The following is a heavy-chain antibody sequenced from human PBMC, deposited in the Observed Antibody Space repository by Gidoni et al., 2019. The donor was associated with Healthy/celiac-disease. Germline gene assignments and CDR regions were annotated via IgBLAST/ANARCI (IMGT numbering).Heavy chain of an antibody. D-gene: IGHD6-19*01. CDR3: AKDVTVALSYYYYYGMDV. CDR1: GFTFSSYA. CDR2: ISGSGGST. V-gene: IGHV3-23*01. Sequence: EVQLLESGGGLVQPGGSLRLSCAASGFTFSSYAMSWVRQAPGKGLEWVSAISGSGGSTYYADSVKGRFTISRDNSKNTLYLQMNSLRAEDTAVYYCAKDVTVALSYYYYYGMDVWGQGTTVTVSS. J-gene: IGHJ6*02.